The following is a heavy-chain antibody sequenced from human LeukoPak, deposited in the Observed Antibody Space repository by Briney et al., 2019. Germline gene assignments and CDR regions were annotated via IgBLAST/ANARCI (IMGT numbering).Heavy chain of an antibody. CDR3: ARDVHGDYGSGWFDP. D-gene: IGHD4-17*01. CDR2: TMPLFGTA. V-gene: IGHV1-69*05. J-gene: IGHJ5*02. CDR1: GGTFNNSA. Sequence: GASVKVSCKTSGGTFNNSAISWVRQAPGQGLEWLGGTMPLFGTAGYAQKFQGRVTITKDESTRTVYLELTSLTSDDTAVYYCARDVHGDYGSGWFDPWGQGTLVSVSS.